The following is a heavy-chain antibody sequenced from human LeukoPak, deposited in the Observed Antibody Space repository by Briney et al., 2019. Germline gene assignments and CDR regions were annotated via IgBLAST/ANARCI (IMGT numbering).Heavy chain of an antibody. CDR2: ISSSGITI. Sequence: GGSLRLSCAASGFTFSIYEMNWVRQAPGKGLEWVSYISSSGITIYYADSVKGRFTISRDNAKNSLYLQMNSLRAEDTAVYYCARDFHRRLYDSSGYYLYWGQGTLVTVSS. CDR3: ARDFHRRLYDSSGYYLY. CDR1: GFTFSIYE. D-gene: IGHD3-22*01. V-gene: IGHV3-48*03. J-gene: IGHJ4*02.